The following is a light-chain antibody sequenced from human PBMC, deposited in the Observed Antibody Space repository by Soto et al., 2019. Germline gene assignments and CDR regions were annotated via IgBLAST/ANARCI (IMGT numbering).Light chain of an antibody. J-gene: IGLJ2*01. V-gene: IGLV2-18*02. CDR2: EVS. CDR3: GSDTTSSTVV. Sequence: QSALTQPPSVSGSPGQSVTISCTGTSSDVGGYDRVCWYQQPPGAAPKLMIYEVSNRPSGVPDRFSGSKSGNTASLTISGLQAEDEADYCCGSDTTSSTVVFGGGTKLTVL. CDR1: SSDVGGYDR.